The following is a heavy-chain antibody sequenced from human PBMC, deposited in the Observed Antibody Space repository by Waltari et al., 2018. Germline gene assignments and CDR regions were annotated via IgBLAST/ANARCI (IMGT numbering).Heavy chain of an antibody. J-gene: IGHJ3*02. V-gene: IGHV3-30*18. CDR3: AKDWRWEQLVYGFNI. D-gene: IGHD3-3*01. CDR1: GFAFSNYG. CDR2: ISYDGANK. Sequence: QEQVVESGGGVVQPGGSLRLSGAASGFAFSNYGMHWVRTAPGKGLEWVATISYDGANKYHADSVKGRFTISRDNSKNTLYLQMNSLRAEETAVYYCAKDWRWEQLVYGFNIWGQGTMVTVSS.